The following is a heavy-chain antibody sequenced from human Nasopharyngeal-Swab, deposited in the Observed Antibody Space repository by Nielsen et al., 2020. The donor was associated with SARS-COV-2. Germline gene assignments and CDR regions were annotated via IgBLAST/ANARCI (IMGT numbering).Heavy chain of an antibody. CDR1: GFTFSTFW. CDR3: VRDSGSYLGIDY. D-gene: IGHD1-26*01. Sequence: GESLKISCAASGFTFSTFWMSWVRQAPGKGLGWVANIKKDGGEENYVDSRKGRFTTSRDNAKNSLYLQMNSLRAEDTAVYYCVRDSGSYLGIDYWGQGTLVTVSS. CDR2: IKKDGGEE. J-gene: IGHJ4*02. V-gene: IGHV3-7*01.